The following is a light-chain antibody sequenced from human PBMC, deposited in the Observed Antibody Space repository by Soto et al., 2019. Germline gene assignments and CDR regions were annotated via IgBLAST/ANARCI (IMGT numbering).Light chain of an antibody. V-gene: IGLV1-40*01. CDR1: SSNIGAGYD. Sequence: QSALTQPPSVSGAPGQRVTISCTGSSSNIGAGYDVHWYQHLPGTAPKLLIYVNTNRPSGVPDRFSGSKSGTSASLAITGLQAEDEADYYCQSYDSSLFWVFGGGTKLTVL. CDR2: VNT. CDR3: QSYDSSLFWV. J-gene: IGLJ3*02.